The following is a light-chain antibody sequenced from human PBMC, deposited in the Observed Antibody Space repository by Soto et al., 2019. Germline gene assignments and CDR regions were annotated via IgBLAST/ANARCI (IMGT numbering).Light chain of an antibody. J-gene: IGKJ4*01. CDR2: DAS. CDR1: QSISSW. V-gene: IGKV1-5*01. Sequence: DIQMTQSPSTLSASVGDRVTITCRASQSISSWLAWYQQKPGKAPKLLIYDASSLESGVPSRFSGSGSGTEFTFTISSLQSDDFATYYCQQYNSYPLTCGGGTKVEIK. CDR3: QQYNSYPLT.